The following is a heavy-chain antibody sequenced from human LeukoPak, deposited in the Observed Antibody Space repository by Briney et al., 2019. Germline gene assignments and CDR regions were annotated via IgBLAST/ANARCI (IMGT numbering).Heavy chain of an antibody. CDR2: IYYSGAT. Sequence: PSQTLSLTCSVSGDSISNGDYYWSWIRQHPEKGLECIGHIYYSGATYYNPSLKSRLTISVDPPKSQFSLKLSSMPAADTAMYYCARLSRSSGGYPYVFDIWGQGIMVTVSS. V-gene: IGHV4-30-4*08. D-gene: IGHD2-15*01. J-gene: IGHJ3*02. CDR3: ARLSRSSGGYPYVFDI. CDR1: GDSISNGDYY.